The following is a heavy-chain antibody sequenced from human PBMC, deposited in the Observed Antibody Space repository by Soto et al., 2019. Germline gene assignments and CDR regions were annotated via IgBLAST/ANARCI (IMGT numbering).Heavy chain of an antibody. Sequence: GGSLRLSCAASGFTFSSYAMHWVRQAPGKGLEWVAVISYDGSNKYYADSVKGRFTISRDNSKNTLYLQMNSMRGEDTAVYYCARDHRGSSGWYKMYYYYYYGMDVWGQGTTVTVSS. V-gene: IGHV3-30-3*01. D-gene: IGHD6-19*01. CDR3: ARDHRGSSGWYKMYYYYYYGMDV. J-gene: IGHJ6*02. CDR1: GFTFSSYA. CDR2: ISYDGSNK.